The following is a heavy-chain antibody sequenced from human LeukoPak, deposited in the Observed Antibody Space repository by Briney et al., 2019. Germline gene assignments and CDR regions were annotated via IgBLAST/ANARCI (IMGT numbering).Heavy chain of an antibody. CDR1: GDSISNNNW. Sequence: SGTLSLTCAVSGDSISNNNWWSWVRQSPGKGLEWIGEISHSGSTNYNPSLKSRVTISLDKSRNQLSLKLSSVTAADTAVYYCASHSSSSRSAGWFDPWGQGTLVTVSS. J-gene: IGHJ5*02. D-gene: IGHD6-6*01. V-gene: IGHV4-4*02. CDR3: ASHSSSSRSAGWFDP. CDR2: ISHSGST.